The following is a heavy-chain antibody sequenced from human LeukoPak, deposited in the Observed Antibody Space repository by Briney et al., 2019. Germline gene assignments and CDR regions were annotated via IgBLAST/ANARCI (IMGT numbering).Heavy chain of an antibody. CDR1: GYTFTSYN. J-gene: IGHJ4*02. CDR3: ARRSVTFSFDY. Sequence: GASVKVSCKTSGYTFTSYNMHWVRLAPGQGLEWMGVDNPSSGDTSFEQKFQGRVTMTRDTSTNTVYMELSSMRSEDTAVYYCARRSVTFSFDYWGQGTLVTVSS. D-gene: IGHD3-16*01. CDR2: DNPSSGDT. V-gene: IGHV1-46*01.